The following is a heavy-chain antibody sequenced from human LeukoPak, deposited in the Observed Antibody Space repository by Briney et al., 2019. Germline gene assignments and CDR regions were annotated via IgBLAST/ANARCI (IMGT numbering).Heavy chain of an antibody. D-gene: IGHD3-10*01. CDR2: IIPILGIA. V-gene: IGHV1-69*04. Sequence: SVKVSCKASGGTFSSYAISWVRQAPGQGLEWMGRIIPILGIANYAQKFQGRVTITADKSTSTAYMELSSLRSEDTAVYYCARGRAFQYYASPFDPWGQGTLVTVPP. CDR1: GGTFSSYA. CDR3: ARGRAFQYYASPFDP. J-gene: IGHJ5*02.